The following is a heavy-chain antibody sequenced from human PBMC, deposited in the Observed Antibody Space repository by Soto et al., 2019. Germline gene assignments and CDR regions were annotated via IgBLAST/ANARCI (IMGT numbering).Heavy chain of an antibody. Sequence: EVQLLESGGGLVQHGGSLRLSCAASGLIFSKYAISWVRQAPGKGLEWVSAIGGDGGITHYADSVKGRFTISRDNSKDTVYLQMSSLRADDTALYFCAKDPNGDYLGAFGCWGQGTLVTVSS. V-gene: IGHV3-23*01. CDR1: GLIFSKYA. CDR2: IGGDGGIT. CDR3: AKDPNGDYLGAFGC. J-gene: IGHJ1*01. D-gene: IGHD4-17*01.